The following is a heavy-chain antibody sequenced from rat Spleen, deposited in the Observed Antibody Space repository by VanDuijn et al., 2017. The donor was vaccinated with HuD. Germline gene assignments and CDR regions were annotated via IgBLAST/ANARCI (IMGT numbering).Heavy chain of an antibody. CDR1: GFTFSNYG. CDR2: ISYDGGTT. D-gene: IGHD1-1*01. J-gene: IGHJ2*01. V-gene: IGHV5-29*01. Sequence: EVQLVESGGGLVQPGRSLKLSCAASGFTFSNYGMAWVRQAPTKGLEWVATISYDGGTTYYRDSVKGRFTISRDKAKSTLYLQMDSLRSEDTATYYCARWTYYSGHFDYWGQGVMVTVSS. CDR3: ARWTYYSGHFDY.